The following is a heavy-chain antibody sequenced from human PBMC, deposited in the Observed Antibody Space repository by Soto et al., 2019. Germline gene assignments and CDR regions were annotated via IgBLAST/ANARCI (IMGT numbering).Heavy chain of an antibody. CDR2: IKSKTDGGTT. V-gene: IGHV3-15*07. J-gene: IGHJ6*02. CDR3: TTLGHYYDSSPLDV. CDR1: GFTFSGHY. Sequence: PGGSLRLSCAASGFTFSGHYMDWVRPDPGKGLEWVGRIKSKTDGGTTDYAAPVKGRFTISRDDSKNTLYLQMNSLKTEDTAMYYCTTLGHYYDSSPLDVWGQGTTVTVSS. D-gene: IGHD3-22*01.